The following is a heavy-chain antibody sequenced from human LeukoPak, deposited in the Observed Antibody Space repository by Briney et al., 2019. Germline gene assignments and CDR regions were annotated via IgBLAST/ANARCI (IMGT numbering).Heavy chain of an antibody. CDR2: FNSDGRST. J-gene: IGHJ3*02. Sequence: GGSLRLSCAASGFTISTDWMHWVRQAPGKGLVCVSRFNSDGRSTIYADSVKGRFIISRDNAKNTLYLQMNSLRAEDTAVYYCARASGGNKPFDIWGQGTMVTVSS. V-gene: IGHV3-74*01. CDR1: GFTISTDW. D-gene: IGHD4-23*01. CDR3: ARASGGNKPFDI.